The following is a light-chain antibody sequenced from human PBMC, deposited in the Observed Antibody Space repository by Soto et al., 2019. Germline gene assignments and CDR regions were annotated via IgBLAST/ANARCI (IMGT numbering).Light chain of an antibody. V-gene: IGKV3D-20*02. CDR1: QSLSSSY. CDR2: GTS. Sequence: EIVLTQSPGTLSLSPGERATLSCRASQSLSSSYLAWYQQKPGQAPRLLIYGTSIRATGIPDRFSGSGSGTDFTLTITRLEPEDFAIYFCQVRSDWPPFKYTFGQGTKLEVK. J-gene: IGKJ2*01. CDR3: QVRSDWPPFKYT.